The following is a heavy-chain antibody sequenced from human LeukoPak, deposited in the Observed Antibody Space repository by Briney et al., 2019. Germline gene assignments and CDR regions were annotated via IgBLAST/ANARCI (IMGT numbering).Heavy chain of an antibody. CDR2: IYYRGST. Sequence: PSETLSLTCTVSGGSLSSSSYYWGWIRQPPGKGLEWIGRIYYRGSTYYNPSLKSRVTISVDTSKNQFSLKLSSVTAADTAVYYCARGYGSGSYYTKNTRGTKYYFDYWGQGTLVTVSS. CDR3: ARGYGSGSYYTKNTRGTKYYFDY. D-gene: IGHD3-10*01. J-gene: IGHJ4*02. CDR1: GGSLSSSSYY. V-gene: IGHV4-39*01.